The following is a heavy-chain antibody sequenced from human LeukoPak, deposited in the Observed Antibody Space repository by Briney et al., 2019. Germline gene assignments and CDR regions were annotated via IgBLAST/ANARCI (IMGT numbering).Heavy chain of an antibody. Sequence: RSSETLSLTCAVSGGSISSSNWWSWVRQPPGKGLEWIGEIYHSGSTNYNPSLESRLTISVDKSKNQFSLGLSSVTAADTAVYYCARNRASDSWGQGTLVTVSS. CDR3: ARNRASDS. J-gene: IGHJ4*02. CDR1: GGSISSSNW. V-gene: IGHV4-4*02. D-gene: IGHD3-10*01. CDR2: IYHSGST.